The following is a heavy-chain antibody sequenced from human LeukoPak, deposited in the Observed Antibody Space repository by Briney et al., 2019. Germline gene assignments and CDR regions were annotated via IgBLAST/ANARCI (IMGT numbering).Heavy chain of an antibody. CDR2: INTNTGNP. CDR3: ARDGPSGYFDY. CDR1: GYTFTGYY. V-gene: IGHV7-4-1*02. J-gene: IGHJ4*02. Sequence: ASVKVSCKASGYTFTGYYMHWVRQAPGQGLEWMGWINTNTGNPTYAQGSTGRFVFSLDTSVSTAYLQISSLKAEDTAVYYCARDGPSGYFDYWGQGTLVTVSS. D-gene: IGHD3-22*01.